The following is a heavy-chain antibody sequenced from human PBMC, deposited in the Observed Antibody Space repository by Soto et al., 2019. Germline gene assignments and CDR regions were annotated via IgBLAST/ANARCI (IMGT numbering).Heavy chain of an antibody. CDR2: MNPNSGNT. CDR3: ARVKSDYVWGSYRYYYYGMDV. J-gene: IGHJ6*02. V-gene: IGHV1-8*01. D-gene: IGHD3-16*02. Sequence: GASVKVSCKASGYTFTSYDINWARQATGQGLEWMGWMNPNSGNTGYAQKFQGRVTMTRNTSISTAYMELSSLRSEDTAVYYCARVKSDYVWGSYRYYYYGMDVWGQGTTVTVSS. CDR1: GYTFTSYD.